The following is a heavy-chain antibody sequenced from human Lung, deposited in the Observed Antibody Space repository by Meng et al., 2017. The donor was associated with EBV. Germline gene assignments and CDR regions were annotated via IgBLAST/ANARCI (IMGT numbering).Heavy chain of an antibody. V-gene: IGHV1-69*10. CDR2: LIPVLNKA. CDR3: ARGRGNQPFFDF. CDR1: GGSFSTYT. J-gene: IGHJ4*02. Sequence: QVRRVQSGAEVKKPGSSVKVACKTSGGSFSTYTFSWVRQAPGQGLEWMGGLIPVLNKAKSAPRFQDRVTFTADETTTTAYMELSSLTFEDTAVYFCARGRGNQPFFDFWGQGTLVTVSS. D-gene: IGHD2/OR15-2a*01.